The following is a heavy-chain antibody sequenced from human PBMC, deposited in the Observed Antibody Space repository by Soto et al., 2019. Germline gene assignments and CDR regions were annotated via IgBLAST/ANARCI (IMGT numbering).Heavy chain of an antibody. D-gene: IGHD2-15*01. V-gene: IGHV4-31*03. CDR2: IYYSGST. CDR1: GGSISSGGYY. Sequence: ASETLSLTCTVSGGSISSGGYYWSWIRQHPGKGLEWIGYIYYSGSTYYNPSLKSRVTISVDTSKNQFSLKLSSVTAADTAVYYCARTMVVAAVDAFDIWGQGTMVTVSS. CDR3: ARTMVVAAVDAFDI. J-gene: IGHJ3*02.